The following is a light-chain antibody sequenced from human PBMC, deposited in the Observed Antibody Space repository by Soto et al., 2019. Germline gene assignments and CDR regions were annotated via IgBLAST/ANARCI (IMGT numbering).Light chain of an antibody. Sequence: EIVLTQSPGTLYLSPGERATLSCRASQSVSSNYLAWYQQKPRQAPRLLIYGVASRATGIPDGFSGSGSGTDFTLTISRLEPEDFAVYYCQQYSSSPYTFGQGTKLEIK. J-gene: IGKJ2*01. CDR1: QSVSSNY. V-gene: IGKV3-20*01. CDR3: QQYSSSPYT. CDR2: GVA.